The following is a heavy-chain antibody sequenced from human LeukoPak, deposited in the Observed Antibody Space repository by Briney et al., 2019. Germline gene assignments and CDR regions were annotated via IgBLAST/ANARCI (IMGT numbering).Heavy chain of an antibody. J-gene: IGHJ4*02. CDR2: IYNSGAT. D-gene: IGHD3-10*01. V-gene: IGHV4-39*07. Sequence: PSETLSLTCTVSGGSISSTDSFWAWIRQPPGKGLEWIGSIYNSGATYYNPSLKSRVTMSVVTSKNQFSLKLSSVTAADTAVYYCASLSRASWFFDYWGQGTLVTVSS. CDR3: ASLSRASWFFDY. CDR1: GGSISSTDSF.